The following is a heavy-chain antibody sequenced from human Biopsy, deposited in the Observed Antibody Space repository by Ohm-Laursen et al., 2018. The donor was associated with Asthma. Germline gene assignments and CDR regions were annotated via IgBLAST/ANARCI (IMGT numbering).Heavy chain of an antibody. D-gene: IGHD1-26*01. J-gene: IGHJ4*02. CDR1: GFTFSSYA. CDR2: IRSSGAST. CDR3: AKGGTYTTYRYAY. V-gene: IGHV3-23*01. Sequence: SLRLSCAASGFTFSSYAMSWVRQAPGKGLEWVSSIRSSGASTYYADSVKGRFTISRDNSKNTLYLQMSSLRADDTAVYYCAKGGTYTTYRYAYWGQGSLVTVSS.